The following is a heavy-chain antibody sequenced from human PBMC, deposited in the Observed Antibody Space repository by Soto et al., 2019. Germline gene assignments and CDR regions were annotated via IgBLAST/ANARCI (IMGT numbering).Heavy chain of an antibody. CDR1: GGSFSGYY. D-gene: IGHD2-15*01. CDR2: INHSGST. J-gene: IGHJ6*02. Sequence: QVQLQQWGAGLLKPSETLSLTCAVYGGSFSGYYWSWIRQPPGKGLEWIGEINHSGSTNYNPSLKSRVTISVDTSKNQFSLKLSSVTAADTAVYYCARGLPTGYGGNAQRYYYYYGMDVWGQGTTVTVSS. CDR3: ARGLPTGYGGNAQRYYYYYGMDV. V-gene: IGHV4-34*01.